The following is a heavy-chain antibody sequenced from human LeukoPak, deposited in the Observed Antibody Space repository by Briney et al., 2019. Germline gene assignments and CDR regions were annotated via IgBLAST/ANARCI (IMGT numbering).Heavy chain of an antibody. D-gene: IGHD6-25*01. CDR2: IYSGGST. J-gene: IGHJ4*02. CDR1: GFTVSSHY. Sequence: GGSLRLSCAASGFTVSSHYMSWVRQAPGKGLEWVSVIYSGGSTYYADSVKGRFTISRDNSKSTLYLQMNSLRAEDTAVYYCATLSGWLAPYYFDYWGQGTLVTVSS. CDR3: ATLSGWLAPYYFDY. V-gene: IGHV3-66*01.